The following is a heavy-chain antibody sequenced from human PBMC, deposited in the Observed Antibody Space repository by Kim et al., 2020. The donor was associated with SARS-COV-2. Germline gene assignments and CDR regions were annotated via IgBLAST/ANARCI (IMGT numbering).Heavy chain of an antibody. CDR3: ARPTTGTTWRFDY. Sequence: ASVKVSCKASGYTFTAYYMHWVRQAPGQGLEWMGWINPNTGGTNYAQKFQGRVTMSRDTSINTAYLELSRLRSDDTAVYYCARPTTGTTWRFDYWGQGALITVSS. V-gene: IGHV1-2*02. D-gene: IGHD1-1*01. CDR1: GYTFTAYY. CDR2: INPNTGGT. J-gene: IGHJ4*02.